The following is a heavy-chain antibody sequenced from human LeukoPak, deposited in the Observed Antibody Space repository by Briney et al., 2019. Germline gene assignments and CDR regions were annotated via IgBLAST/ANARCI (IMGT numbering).Heavy chain of an antibody. CDR3: ARDPEGLNAFEI. D-gene: IGHD1-14*01. Sequence: PSETLSLTCAVSGGSISSYYWSWIRQPAGKGLEWIGRIYSGNTNFNLSLKSRVTMSVDTSKNQLSLRLSSVTAADAAMYYCARDPEGLNAFEIWGQGTMVTVSS. CDR1: GGSISSYY. CDR2: IYSGNT. J-gene: IGHJ3*02. V-gene: IGHV4-4*07.